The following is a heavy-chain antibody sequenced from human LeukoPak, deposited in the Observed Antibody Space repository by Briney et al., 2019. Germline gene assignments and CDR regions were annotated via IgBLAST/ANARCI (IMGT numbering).Heavy chain of an antibody. CDR1: GASINSAGYY. CDR2: IYHTGIT. V-gene: IGHV4-30-4*01. J-gene: IGHJ4*02. D-gene: IGHD5-24*01. CDR3: AGLYNYYFDY. Sequence: SETLSLTCTVSGASINSAGYYWSWIRQPPGKGLEWIGYIYHTGITYYNPSLKSRVTISVDTSKNQFSLKLSSVPAADTAVYYCAGLYNYYFDYWGQGALVTVSS.